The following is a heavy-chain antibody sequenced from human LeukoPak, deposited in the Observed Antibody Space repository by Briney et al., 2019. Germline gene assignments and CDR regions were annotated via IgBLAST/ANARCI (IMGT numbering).Heavy chain of an antibody. J-gene: IGHJ4*02. CDR1: GFTFSSYA. V-gene: IGHV3-23*01. Sequence: GGSLRISCAASGFTFSSYAMSWVRRAPGKGLEWVSGISGSGGSTNYADSVKGRFTISRDNSKNTLYLQMNSLRAEDTAVYYCAKGHYYGSGSLDYWGQGTLVTVSS. CDR2: ISGSGGST. CDR3: AKGHYYGSGSLDY. D-gene: IGHD3-10*01.